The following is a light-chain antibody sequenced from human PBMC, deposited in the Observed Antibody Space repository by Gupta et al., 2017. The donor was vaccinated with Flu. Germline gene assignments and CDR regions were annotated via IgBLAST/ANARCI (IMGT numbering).Light chain of an antibody. J-gene: IGKJ1*01. CDR3: MQALQTPRT. CDR2: LVS. Sequence: TPYTLSLTVTTREPASISCRSSRSLMHSNGYNDLDWYLQKPGQSPQLLIYLVSNRASGVPDRFSGSGSGTDFTLKISRVEAEDVGFYFCMQALQTPRTFGQGTKVEIK. V-gene: IGKV2-28*01. CDR1: RSLMHSNGYND.